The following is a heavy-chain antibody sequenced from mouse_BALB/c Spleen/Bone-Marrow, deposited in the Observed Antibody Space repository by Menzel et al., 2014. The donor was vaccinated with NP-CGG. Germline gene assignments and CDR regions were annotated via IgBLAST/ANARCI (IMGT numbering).Heavy chain of an antibody. CDR2: INPDSRTI. J-gene: IGHJ3*01. D-gene: IGHD2-3*01. CDR3: SRLGYYGGFAY. V-gene: IGHV4-1*02. Sequence: EVQLVEFGGGLVQPGGSLKVSCAASGFDFSRYWMSWVRQAPGKGLEWIGEINPDSRTINYTPSLKDKFIISRDNAKNTLYLQMSKVRSEDTALYYCSRLGYYGGFAYWGQGTLVTVSA. CDR1: GFDFSRYW.